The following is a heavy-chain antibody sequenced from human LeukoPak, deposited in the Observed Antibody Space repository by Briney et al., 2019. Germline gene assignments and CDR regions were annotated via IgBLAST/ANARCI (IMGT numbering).Heavy chain of an antibody. V-gene: IGHV3-30-3*01. J-gene: IGHJ1*01. CDR3: ARDRVAVAAAAEYFQH. Sequence: GGSLRLSCAASGFTFSSYAMHWVRQAPGKGLEWVAVISYDGSNKYYADFVKGRFTISRDNSKNTLYLQMNSLRAEDTAVYYCARDRVAVAAAAEYFQHWGQGTLVTVSS. CDR1: GFTFSSYA. D-gene: IGHD6-19*01. CDR2: ISYDGSNK.